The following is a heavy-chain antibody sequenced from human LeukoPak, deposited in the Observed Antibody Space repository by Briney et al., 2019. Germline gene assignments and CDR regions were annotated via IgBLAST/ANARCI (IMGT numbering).Heavy chain of an antibody. CDR3: ACVRLPGDAFDI. CDR2: LNNDGTIT. Sequence: GGSLRLSCAASRFTFTSYWMNWVRQAPGKGLMWVARLNNDGTITSYADSVKGRFTISRDNAKNTVYLQMNSLRVEDTAMYFCACVRLPGDAFDIWGQGTRVTVSS. J-gene: IGHJ3*02. CDR1: RFTFTSYW. D-gene: IGHD5/OR15-5a*01. V-gene: IGHV3-74*01.